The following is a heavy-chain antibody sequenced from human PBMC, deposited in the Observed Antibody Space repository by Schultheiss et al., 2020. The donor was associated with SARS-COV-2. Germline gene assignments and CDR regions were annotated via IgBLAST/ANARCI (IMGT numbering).Heavy chain of an antibody. CDR2: IYPGDSDT. V-gene: IGHV5-51*01. J-gene: IGHJ4*02. D-gene: IGHD6-6*01. CDR1: GYTFTTFW. CDR3: ARLGGSSSFDY. Sequence: GGSLRLSCKGFGYTFTTFWNGWVRQMPGKGLEWMGIIYPGDSDTRYSPSFQGQVTISADKSISTAYLQWSSLKASDTAMYYCARLGGSSSFDYWGQGTLVTVSS.